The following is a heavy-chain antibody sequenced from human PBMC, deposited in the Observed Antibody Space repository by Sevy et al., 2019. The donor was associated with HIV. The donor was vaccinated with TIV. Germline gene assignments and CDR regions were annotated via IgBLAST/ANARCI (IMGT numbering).Heavy chain of an antibody. CDR1: GFTFSVYW. CDR3: AHETIGGFDY. D-gene: IGHD3-16*01. Sequence: GGSLRLSCAASGFTFSVYWMNWVRQAPGKGLEWVANIKGDGSDKHYVDSVEGRFTISRDNGKNLLYLQMNSLRVEDTAVYYCAHETIGGFDYWGQGTLVTVSS. J-gene: IGHJ4*02. CDR2: IKGDGSDK. V-gene: IGHV3-7*01.